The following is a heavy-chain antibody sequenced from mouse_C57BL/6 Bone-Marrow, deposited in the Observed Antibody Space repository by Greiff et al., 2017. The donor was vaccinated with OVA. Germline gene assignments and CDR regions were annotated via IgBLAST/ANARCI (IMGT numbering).Heavy chain of an antibody. CDR1: GYTFTSYW. Sequence: VQLQQPGAELVKPGASVKLSCKASGYTFTSYWMHWVKQRPGQGLEWIGMIHPNSGSTNYNEKFKSKATLTVDKSSSTAYMQLSSLTSEDSAVYYYARNPSDGYYFYYAMDYWGQGTSVTVSS. CDR3: ARNPSDGYYFYYAMDY. D-gene: IGHD2-3*01. CDR2: IHPNSGST. J-gene: IGHJ4*01. V-gene: IGHV1-64*01.